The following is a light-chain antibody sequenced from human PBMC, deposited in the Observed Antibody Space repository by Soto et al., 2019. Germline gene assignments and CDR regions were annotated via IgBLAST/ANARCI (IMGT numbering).Light chain of an antibody. CDR3: ATWDDSLSGVV. V-gene: IGLV1-47*01. Sequence: QAVVTQPPSASATPGQRVTVSCSGSTSNIGSNHVSWYQHLPGTAPRLLIYRHDLRPSGVPDRFSGSKSGTSASLAIRGLQSEDEAIYYCATWDDSLSGVVFGGGTKVTVL. CDR2: RHD. J-gene: IGLJ3*02. CDR1: TSNIGSNH.